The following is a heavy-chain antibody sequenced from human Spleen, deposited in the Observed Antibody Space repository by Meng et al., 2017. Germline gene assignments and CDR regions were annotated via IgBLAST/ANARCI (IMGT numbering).Heavy chain of an antibody. CDR2: INPNSGAT. Sequence: QGQLVQPGAEVKKPGASVKVSCQASGNIFTAHYVHWVRQAPGEGLEWMGRINPNSGATNYAQKFQGRVTMTRDTSISTAYMELSRLRSDDTAVYYCARVSGDYYFDYWGQGTLVTVSS. V-gene: IGHV1-2*06. J-gene: IGHJ4*02. CDR3: ARVSGDYYFDY. D-gene: IGHD3-10*02. CDR1: GNIFTAHY.